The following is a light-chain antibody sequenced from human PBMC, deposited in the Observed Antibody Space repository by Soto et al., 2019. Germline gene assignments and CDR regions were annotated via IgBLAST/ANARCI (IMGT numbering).Light chain of an antibody. CDR3: QKYSSAPHT. Sequence: DIQMTQSPSSLSASVGDRVTITCRTSQVISNYLAWYQQKPGKVPKLLIYAASTLQSGVPSRFSGGGSGTDFSLTISSLQPDDVATYYCQKYSSAPHTFGGGTKVEIQ. CDR1: QVISNY. V-gene: IGKV1-27*01. CDR2: AAS. J-gene: IGKJ4*01.